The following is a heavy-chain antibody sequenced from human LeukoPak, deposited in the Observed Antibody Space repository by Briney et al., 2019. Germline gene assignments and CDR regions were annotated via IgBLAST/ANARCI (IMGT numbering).Heavy chain of an antibody. Sequence: SETLSLTCAVYGGSSSGYYWSWIRQPPGKGLEWIGEINHSGSTNYNPSLKSRVTISVDTSKNQFSLKLSSVTAADTAVYYCARGRGGNDAFDIWGQGTIVTVSS. V-gene: IGHV4-34*01. CDR2: INHSGST. CDR3: ARGRGGNDAFDI. CDR1: GGSSSGYY. D-gene: IGHD1-26*01. J-gene: IGHJ3*02.